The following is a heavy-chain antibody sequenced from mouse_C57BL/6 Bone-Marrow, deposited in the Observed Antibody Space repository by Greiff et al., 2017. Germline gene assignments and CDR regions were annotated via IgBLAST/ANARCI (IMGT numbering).Heavy chain of an antibody. CDR2: IYPGGGYP. Sequence: QVQLQQSGAELVRPGTSVKMSCKASGYTFTNYWIGWAKQRPGHGLEWIGDIYPGGGYPNYNEKFKGKATLTADKSSSTAYMQFSSLTSEDSAIYYCARLRRRYYYAMDYWGQGTSVTVSS. CDR3: ARLRRRYYYAMDY. V-gene: IGHV1-63*01. CDR1: GYTFTNYW. J-gene: IGHJ4*01. D-gene: IGHD2-12*01.